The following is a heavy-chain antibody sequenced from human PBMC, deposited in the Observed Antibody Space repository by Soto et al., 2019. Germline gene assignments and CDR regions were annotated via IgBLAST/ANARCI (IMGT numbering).Heavy chain of an antibody. CDR1: GGTFSRYS. V-gene: IGHV1-69*08. D-gene: IGHD2-2*01. Sequence: QVQLVQSGAEVKKPGSSVKVSCKASGGTFSRYSITWVRQAPGHGLEWIGRIIPIFGIASYAQKFQGRVTTTADESTSTAYTELSSLRSDDTSVYYCAREDRDRETGLVPAAIDGMDVWGQGTTVTVSS. CDR2: IIPIFGIA. J-gene: IGHJ6*02. CDR3: AREDRDRETGLVPAAIDGMDV.